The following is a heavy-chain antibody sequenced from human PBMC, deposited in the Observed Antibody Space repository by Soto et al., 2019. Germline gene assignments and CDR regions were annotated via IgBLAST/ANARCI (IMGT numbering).Heavy chain of an antibody. D-gene: IGHD6-19*01. CDR2: IWYDGSNK. J-gene: IGHJ4*02. CDR3: ARDIAVAGHVGSFDY. Sequence: GGSLRLSCAASGFTFSSYGMYWVRQAPGKGLEWVAVIWYDGSNKYYADSVKGRFTISRDNSKNTLYLQMNSLRAEDTAVYYCARDIAVAGHVGSFDYWGQGTLVTVSS. V-gene: IGHV3-33*01. CDR1: GFTFSSYG.